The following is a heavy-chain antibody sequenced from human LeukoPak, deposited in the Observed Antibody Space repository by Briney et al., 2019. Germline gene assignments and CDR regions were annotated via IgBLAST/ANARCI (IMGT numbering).Heavy chain of an antibody. J-gene: IGHJ3*02. CDR2: ISSSSSYI. CDR3: ARFPGYSSGWTPGAFDI. D-gene: IGHD6-19*01. V-gene: IGHV3-21*01. CDR1: GFTFSSYS. Sequence: GGSLRLSCAASGFTFSSYSMNWVRQAPGKGLEWVSSISSSSSYIYYADSVKGRFTISRDSAKNSLYLQMNSLRAEDTAVYYCARFPGYSSGWTPGAFDIWGQGTMVTVSS.